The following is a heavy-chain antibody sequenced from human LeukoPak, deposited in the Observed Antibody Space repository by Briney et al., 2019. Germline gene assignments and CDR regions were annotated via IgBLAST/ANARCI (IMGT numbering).Heavy chain of an antibody. CDR1: TFTFSSYG. CDR3: ANTMYSSAWSPFDY. CDR2: IQYDGNKR. Sequence: GSLRLSCAASTFTFSSYGMHWVRQAPGKGLEWVAFIQYDGNKRYYADSVKGRFTISRDNSKNTLYLQMNSLRPEDTALYYCANTMYSSAWSPFDYWGRGTLVTVSS. D-gene: IGHD6-19*01. J-gene: IGHJ4*02. V-gene: IGHV3-30*02.